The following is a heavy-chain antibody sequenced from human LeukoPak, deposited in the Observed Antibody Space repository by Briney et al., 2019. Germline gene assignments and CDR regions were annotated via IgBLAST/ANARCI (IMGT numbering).Heavy chain of an antibody. V-gene: IGHV1-8*01. D-gene: IGHD6-19*01. CDR1: GYTFTSCD. Sequence: GPVKVSCKASGYTFTSCDINWVRQATGQGLEWMGWMNPNSGNTGYGPSLQGRITMTRDISIGTAYMELSNLTSEETAIYYCTRGSSGRRDNWGQGTLVTVSA. CDR3: TRGSSGRRDN. CDR2: MNPNSGNT. J-gene: IGHJ4*02.